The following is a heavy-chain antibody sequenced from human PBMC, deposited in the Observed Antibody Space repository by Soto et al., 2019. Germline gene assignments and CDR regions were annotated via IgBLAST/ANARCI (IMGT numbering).Heavy chain of an antibody. CDR2: INHSGST. J-gene: IGHJ5*02. CDR1: GGSFSGYY. D-gene: IGHD2-21*02. V-gene: IGHV4-34*01. Sequence: QVPLQQWGAGLLKPSETLSLTCAVYGGSFSGYYWSWIRQPPGKGLEWIGEINHSGSTNYNPSLKSRVTISVDTSKNQFSLKLSSVTAADTAVYYCARASWANAFGLGAYCGGDCYSGHWFDPWGQGTLVTVSS. CDR3: ARASWANAFGLGAYCGGDCYSGHWFDP.